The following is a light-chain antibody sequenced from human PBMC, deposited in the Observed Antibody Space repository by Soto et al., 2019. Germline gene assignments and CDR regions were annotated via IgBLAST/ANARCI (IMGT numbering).Light chain of an antibody. J-gene: IGLJ2*01. CDR2: SND. CDR3: ASWDDSLNGLVV. V-gene: IGLV1-44*01. Sequence: QSVLTQPPSASGTPGQRVTISCSGSSSNIGSNIVSWYQQLPGTAPKLLMYSNDQRPSGVPDRFSGSKSGTSASLAISGLQSEDEADYYCASWDDSLNGLVVFGGGTKLTVL. CDR1: SSNIGSNI.